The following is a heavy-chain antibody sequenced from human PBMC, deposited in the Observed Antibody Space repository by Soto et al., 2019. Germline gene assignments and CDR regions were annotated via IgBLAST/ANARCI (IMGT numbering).Heavy chain of an antibody. Sequence: PGGSLRLSCAASGFTFSSYAMHWVRQAPGKGLEWVAVISYDGSNKYYADSVKGRFTISRDNSKNTLYLQMNSLRAEDTAVYYCANGLRFLEWLNFDYWGQGTLVTVSS. J-gene: IGHJ4*02. D-gene: IGHD3-3*01. CDR2: ISYDGSNK. V-gene: IGHV3-30-3*01. CDR1: GFTFSSYA. CDR3: ANGLRFLEWLNFDY.